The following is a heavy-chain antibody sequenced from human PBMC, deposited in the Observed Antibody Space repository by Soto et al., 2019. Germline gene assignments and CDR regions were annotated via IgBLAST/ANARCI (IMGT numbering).Heavy chain of an antibody. CDR1: RDSINSNF. V-gene: IGHV4-59*08. D-gene: IGHD3-16*01. J-gene: IGHJ4*02. CDR2: VHHSGST. CDR3: ARHSIMIGGVTTTSFDY. Sequence: SETLSLTCTVSRDSINSNFWSWLRQPPGKELEWIAYVHHSGSTNYNPSLKSRVTISMDTSKNQFSLKLTSVTAADTAVYYCARHSIMIGGVTTTSFDYWGQGTLVTVSS.